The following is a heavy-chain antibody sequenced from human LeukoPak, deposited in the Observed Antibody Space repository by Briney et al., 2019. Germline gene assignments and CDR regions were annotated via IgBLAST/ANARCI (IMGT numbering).Heavy chain of an antibody. J-gene: IGHJ4*02. CDR2: ISSSGSTI. V-gene: IGHV3-11*01. D-gene: IGHD2-2*01. CDR3: ARALDVVVVPAAMPEDY. Sequence: GGSLRLSCAASGFTFSDYYMSWIRQAPGKGLEWVSYISSSGSTIYYADSVKGRFTISRDNSKNTLYLQMNSLRAEDTAVYYCARALDVVVVPAAMPEDYWGQGTLVTVSS. CDR1: GFTFSDYY.